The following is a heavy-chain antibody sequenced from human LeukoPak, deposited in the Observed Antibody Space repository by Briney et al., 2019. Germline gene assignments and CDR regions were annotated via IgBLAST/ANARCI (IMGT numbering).Heavy chain of an antibody. J-gene: IGHJ4*02. CDR2: ITGGGTIT. Sequence: QPGGSLRLSCAASGFTFNTYAMTWVRQAPGKGLEWVSHITGGGTITYYSDSVKGRFTISRDNSKNTVYLQMSRLRAEDTAVYYCTKDGEDWGQGTLSPSPQ. CDR1: GFTFNTYA. D-gene: IGHD2-21*01. V-gene: IGHV3-23*01. CDR3: TKDGED.